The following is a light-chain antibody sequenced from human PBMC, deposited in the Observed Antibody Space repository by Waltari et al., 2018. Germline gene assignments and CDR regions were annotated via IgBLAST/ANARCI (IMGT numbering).Light chain of an antibody. V-gene: IGKV1-5*03. J-gene: IGKJ2*01. CDR1: QSIRSS. Sequence: DIQITQSPSTLSASVGDRVTITCRASQSIRSSLAWYQQKPGETPTLLTHKASTLESGVPSRFSGSGSGTEFSLSISSLQPNDFATYYCQQYSSFSTFGQGTKLEIK. CDR3: QQYSSFST. CDR2: KAS.